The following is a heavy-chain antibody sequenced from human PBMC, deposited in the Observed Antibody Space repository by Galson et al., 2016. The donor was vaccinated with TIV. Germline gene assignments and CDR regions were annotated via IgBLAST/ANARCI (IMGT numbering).Heavy chain of an antibody. CDR1: GGSFMNYA. CDR3: PGPPTFGNVYHYYMDV. J-gene: IGHJ6*03. CDR2: IIPIFGTG. V-gene: IGHV1-69*06. Sequence: SVKVSCKASGGSFMNYAVSWVRQAPGQGLEWMGRIIPIFGTGNYAQKFQGRVTITADIFASTAYMELSRLTSDDTAVYYCPGPPTFGNVYHYYMDVWGKGTAVTVSS. D-gene: IGHD1-14*01.